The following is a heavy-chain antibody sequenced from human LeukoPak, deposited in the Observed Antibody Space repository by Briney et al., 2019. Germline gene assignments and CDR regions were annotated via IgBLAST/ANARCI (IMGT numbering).Heavy chain of an antibody. CDR1: GGSLTSDY. J-gene: IGHJ4*02. CDR2: MFDSVNT. Sequence: PSETLSLTWTVSGGSLTSDYWSWIRQPPGKGLEWIAYMFDSVNTKDNPSLKSRLTLSADTSKNQFSLRLSSVTAADTAVYYCATIKRGSIFGYFDFWGQGIEVTVSS. D-gene: IGHD5-18*01. V-gene: IGHV4-59*01. CDR3: ATIKRGSIFGYFDF.